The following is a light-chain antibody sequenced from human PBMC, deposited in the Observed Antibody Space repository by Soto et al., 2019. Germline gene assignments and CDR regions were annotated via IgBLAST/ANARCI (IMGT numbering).Light chain of an antibody. CDR2: EVT. CDR1: SSDVGGFNY. J-gene: IGLJ2*01. CDR3: SSYTSSNTLV. Sequence: SVLTQPASVSGSPGQSITISCTGTSSDVGGFNYVSWYQQYPGKAPKLMIYEVTNRPSGVSNRFSGSKSGNTASLTISGLQAEDEGDYYCSSYTSSNTLVFGGGTQLTVL. V-gene: IGLV2-14*01.